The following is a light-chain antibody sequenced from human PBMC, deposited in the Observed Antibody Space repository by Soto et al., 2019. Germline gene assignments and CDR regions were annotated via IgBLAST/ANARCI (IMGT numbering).Light chain of an antibody. CDR2: GAS. Sequence: EIVMTQSPATLSVSPGERATLSCRASQSVSSNLAWYQQKPGQAPRLLIYGASTRATGIPARFSGSGSGTAFTLTISSLQSEDFAVYYCQQYNNWPFFGGGTKVEIK. CDR1: QSVSSN. J-gene: IGKJ4*01. V-gene: IGKV3-15*01. CDR3: QQYNNWPF.